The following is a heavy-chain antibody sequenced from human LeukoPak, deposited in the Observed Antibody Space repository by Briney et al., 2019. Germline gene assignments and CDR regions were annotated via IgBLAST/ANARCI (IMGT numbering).Heavy chain of an antibody. D-gene: IGHD2-2*01. CDR2: INPNSGGT. CDR1: GYTFTGYY. Sequence: ASVKVSCKASGYTFTGYYMHWVRQAPGQGLEWMGWINPNSGGTNYAQKFQGRVTMTRDTSISTAYMELSRLRSDDTAVYYCAAYQGNIVVVPAVDYYYYYMDVWGKGTTVTVSS. V-gene: IGHV1-2*02. J-gene: IGHJ6*03. CDR3: AAYQGNIVVVPAVDYYYYYMDV.